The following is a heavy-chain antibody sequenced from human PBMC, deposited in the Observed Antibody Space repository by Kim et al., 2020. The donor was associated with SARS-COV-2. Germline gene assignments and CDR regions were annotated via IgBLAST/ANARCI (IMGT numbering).Heavy chain of an antibody. CDR1: GFTFSNSP. V-gene: IGHV3-23*01. CDR3: AKSGQLDY. D-gene: IGHD5-12*01. CDR2: INGRGATT. Sequence: GGSLRLSCAASGFTFSNSPMSWVRQAPGKGLEWVSTINGRGATTYYPGSVKGRFTISRDNSKNTLYLQMNNLRAEDTAVYFCAKSGQLDYWGPGSLVTVSS. J-gene: IGHJ4*02.